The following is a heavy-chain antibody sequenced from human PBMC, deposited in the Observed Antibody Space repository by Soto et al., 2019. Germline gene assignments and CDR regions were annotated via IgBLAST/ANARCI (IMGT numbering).Heavy chain of an antibody. CDR3: SGSGRYDYYGMDV. CDR2: ISGSGGST. J-gene: IGHJ6*02. D-gene: IGHD3-10*01. Sequence: EVQLLESGGGLVQPGGSLRLSCAASGFTFSSYAMSWVRQAPGKGLEWVSDISGSGGSTYYADSVKGRFTISRDNSKNTLYLQMNSLRAEDTAVYYCSGSGRYDYYGMDVWGQGTTVTVSS. CDR1: GFTFSSYA. V-gene: IGHV3-23*01.